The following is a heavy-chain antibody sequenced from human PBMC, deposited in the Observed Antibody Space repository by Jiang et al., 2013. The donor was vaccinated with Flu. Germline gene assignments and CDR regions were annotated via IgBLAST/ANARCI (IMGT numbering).Heavy chain of an antibody. CDR1: GFSINSDYY. D-gene: IGHD3-16*02. CDR3: MRGSLYRVAFDY. Sequence: GSGLVKPSETLTLTCVVSGFSINSDYYWGWVRQPPRKGLEWVGNSYLSGSTFYNPSLESRVTISLDSSKNQVSLELRYVTAADTAVYYCMRGSLYRVAFDYWGQGVLVTVSS. V-gene: IGHV4-38-2*01. CDR2: SYLSGST. J-gene: IGHJ4*02.